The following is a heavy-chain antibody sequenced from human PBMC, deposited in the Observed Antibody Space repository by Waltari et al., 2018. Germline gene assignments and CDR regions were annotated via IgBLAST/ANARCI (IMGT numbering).Heavy chain of an antibody. J-gene: IGHJ4*02. V-gene: IGHV3-15*01. CDR1: GFTFNDAG. D-gene: IGHD6-19*01. CDR2: VKSKIDGGAT. CDR3: ATTGQWLDEFDY. Sequence: EVQLVESGGGLVKPGGSLRLSCAASGFTFNDAGMNWVRQGPGKGLEWVGRVKSKIDGGATDYPAPVKGRFTISRDDSKNTLYLQMNSLKTDDTAVYYCATTGQWLDEFDYWGQGTLVTVSS.